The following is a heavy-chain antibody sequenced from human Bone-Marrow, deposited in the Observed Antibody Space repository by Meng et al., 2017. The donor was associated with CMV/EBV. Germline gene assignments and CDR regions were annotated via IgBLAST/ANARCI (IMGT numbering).Heavy chain of an antibody. J-gene: IGHJ6*02. Sequence: ASVKVSCKASGFTFSSQYSRWVRQAPGQGLEWMGIIKPSEGSTTYAQKFQGRVTMTGDTSTSTVYMELSSLRSEDTALYFCVRDGQITMVRGVSFPVDFYYGMDVWGQGTTVTVSS. V-gene: IGHV1-46*01. CDR3: VRDGQITMVRGVSFPVDFYYGMDV. CDR1: GFTFSSQY. D-gene: IGHD3-10*01. CDR2: IKPSEGST.